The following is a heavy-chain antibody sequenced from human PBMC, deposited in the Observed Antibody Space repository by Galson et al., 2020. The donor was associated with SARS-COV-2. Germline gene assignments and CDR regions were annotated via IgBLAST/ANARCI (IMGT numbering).Heavy chain of an antibody. CDR3: ARYHDILTGYYIDY. D-gene: IGHD3-9*01. V-gene: IGHV3-30*01. Sequence: GGSLRLSCAASGFTFSSYAMHWVRQAPGKGLEWVAVISYDGSNKYYADSVKGRFTISRDNSKNTLYLQMNSLRAEDTAVYYCARYHDILTGYYIDYWGQGTLVTVSS. CDR1: GFTFSSYA. J-gene: IGHJ4*02. CDR2: ISYDGSNK.